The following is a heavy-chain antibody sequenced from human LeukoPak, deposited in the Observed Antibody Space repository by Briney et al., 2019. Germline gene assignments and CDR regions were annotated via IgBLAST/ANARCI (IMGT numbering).Heavy chain of an antibody. J-gene: IGHJ5*02. CDR3: AGHFCSGGSCYFSHWFDP. Sequence: KPSETLSLTCSVSGGSISTNYWSWIRQPPGRGLEWIGYIHYSGDTNYNPSLKSRVTLSTDTSKNQFSLKLSSVTAADTAMYYCAGHFCSGGSCYFSHWFDPWGQGILVTVSS. CDR1: GGSISTNY. D-gene: IGHD2-15*01. CDR2: IHYSGDT. V-gene: IGHV4-59*08.